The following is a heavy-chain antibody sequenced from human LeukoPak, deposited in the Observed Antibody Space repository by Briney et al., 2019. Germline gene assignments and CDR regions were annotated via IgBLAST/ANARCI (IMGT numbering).Heavy chain of an antibody. CDR2: IKQDGSVK. Sequence: GGSLRLSCAASGFTFSGYWMIWVRQAPGKGREWVANIKQDGSVKYYVDSVSGRFTISRDNAKNLLYLQMNSLRDEDTAVYYCVRDSGGYSSVWYDAFDVWGRGTKVTVSS. CDR3: VRDSGGYSSVWYDAFDV. J-gene: IGHJ3*01. D-gene: IGHD6-19*01. CDR1: GFTFSGYW. V-gene: IGHV3-7*01.